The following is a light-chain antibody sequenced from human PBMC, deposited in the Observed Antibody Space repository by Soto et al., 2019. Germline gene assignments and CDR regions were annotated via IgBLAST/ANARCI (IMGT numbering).Light chain of an antibody. CDR1: SSDVGGYNY. J-gene: IGLJ2*01. CDR2: EVS. CDR3: SSYTSSSTLGVV. Sequence: QSALTQPPSASGSPGQSVTISCTGTSSDVGGYNYVSWYQQHPGKAPKLMIYEVSKRPSGVPFRFSGSKSGNTASLTISGLQAEDEADYYCSSYTSSSTLGVVFGGGTKLTVL. V-gene: IGLV2-8*01.